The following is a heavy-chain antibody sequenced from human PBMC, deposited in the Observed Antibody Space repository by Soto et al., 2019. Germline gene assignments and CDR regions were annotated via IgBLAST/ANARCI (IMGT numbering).Heavy chain of an antibody. CDR2: IYHSGST. V-gene: IGHV4-4*02. J-gene: IGHJ4*02. CDR1: SGSISSSNW. CDR3: AREAARKFDY. Sequence: QVQLQESGPGLVKPSGTLSLTCAVSSGSISSSNWWSWVRQPPGKGLEWIGEIYHSGSTNYNPSLESRVTISVDKSKNQSSLNLSSVPAADTAVYYCAREAARKFDYWGQGILVTVSS.